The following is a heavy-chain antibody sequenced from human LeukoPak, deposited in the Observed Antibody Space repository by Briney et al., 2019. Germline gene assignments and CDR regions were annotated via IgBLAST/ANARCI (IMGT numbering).Heavy chain of an antibody. CDR1: GYTFTDYY. J-gene: IGHJ5*02. CDR2: INPNSGGT. V-gene: IGHV1-2*02. CDR3: ARDLEL. Sequence: GASVKVSCKTSGYTFTDYYIHWVRQAPGQRLEWMGWINPNSGGTNDAPKFQGRVTMTRDTSISTAYMELNRLRSDDTAVYYCARDLELWGQGTLVAVSS.